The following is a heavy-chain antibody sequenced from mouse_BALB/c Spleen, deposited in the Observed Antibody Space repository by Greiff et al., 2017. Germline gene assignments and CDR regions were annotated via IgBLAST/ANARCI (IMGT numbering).Heavy chain of an antibody. CDR2: IYPGDGDT. J-gene: IGHJ2*01. D-gene: IGHD1-1*01. CDR1: GYAFSSYW. V-gene: IGHV1-80*01. Sequence: QVHVKQSGAELVRPGSSVKISCKASGYAFSSYWMNWVKQRPGQGLEWIGQIYPGDGDTNYNGKFKGKATLTADKSSSTAYMQLSSLTSEDSAVYFCAREDYGRGFDYWGQGTTLTVSS. CDR3: AREDYGRGFDY.